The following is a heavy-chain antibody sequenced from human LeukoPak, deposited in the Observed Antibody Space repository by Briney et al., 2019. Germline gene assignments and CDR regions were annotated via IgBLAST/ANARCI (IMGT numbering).Heavy chain of an antibody. V-gene: IGHV3-23*01. Sequence: GGSLRLSCAASGFTFSSYAMGWVRQAPGKELGWVSGISGSGGTTYYAASVKGRFTISRDNSKNTLYLQMNSLRAEDTAVYYCAKDPAGGTVNWFDPWGQGTLVTVSS. D-gene: IGHD6-13*01. CDR3: AKDPAGGTVNWFDP. J-gene: IGHJ5*02. CDR1: GFTFSSYA. CDR2: ISGSGGTT.